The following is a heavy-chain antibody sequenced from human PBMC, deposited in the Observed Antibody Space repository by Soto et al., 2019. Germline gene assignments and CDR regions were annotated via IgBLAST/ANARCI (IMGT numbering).Heavy chain of an antibody. D-gene: IGHD1-26*01. V-gene: IGHV1-18*01. CDR2: ISAYNGNT. Sequence: ASVKVSCKASGYTFTSYGISWVRQAPGQGLEWMGWISAYNGNTNYAQKLQGRVTMTTDTSTSTAYMELRSLRSDDTAVYYCAIGNESGSDGTVFVYWGQRSLDTGSS. CDR3: AIGNESGSDGTVFVY. J-gene: IGHJ4*02. CDR1: GYTFTSYG.